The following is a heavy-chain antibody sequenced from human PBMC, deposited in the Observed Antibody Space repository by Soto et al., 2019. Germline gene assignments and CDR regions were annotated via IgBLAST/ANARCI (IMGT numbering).Heavy chain of an antibody. V-gene: IGHV3-23*01. D-gene: IGHD6-19*01. J-gene: IGHJ4*02. CDR1: GFSFDTYA. Sequence: GGSLRLSCAASGFSFDTYAMSRFTMSWVRQAPGKGLEWVSSISGSGGKAYYADSVKGRFTISRDNSKNTLHLQMNSLSAEDTAFYYCAKDRGGFDGGWEYFDVWGQGALVTVSS. CDR2: ISGSGGKA. CDR3: AKDRGGFDGGWEYFDV.